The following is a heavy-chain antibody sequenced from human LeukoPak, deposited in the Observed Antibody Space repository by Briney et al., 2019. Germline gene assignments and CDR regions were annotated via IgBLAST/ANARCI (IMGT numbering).Heavy chain of an antibody. V-gene: IGHV3-33*06. CDR2: IWYDGSNK. CDR3: AKDLDDSSGHGMGV. J-gene: IGHJ6*04. Sequence: GGSLRLSCAASGFTFSSYGMHWVPQAPGKGLEWVAVIWYDGSNKYYADSVKGRFTISRDNSKNTLYLQMNSLRAEDTAVYYCAKDLDDSSGHGMGVWGKGTTVTVSS. D-gene: IGHD3-22*01. CDR1: GFTFSSYG.